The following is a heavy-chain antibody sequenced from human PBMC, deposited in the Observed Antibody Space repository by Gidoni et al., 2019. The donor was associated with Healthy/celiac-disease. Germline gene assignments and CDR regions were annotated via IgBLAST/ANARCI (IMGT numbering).Heavy chain of an antibody. CDR1: GYSFTSYW. D-gene: IGHD1-26*01. J-gene: IGHJ4*02. CDR3: ARQFILGATTPRWDY. V-gene: IGHV5-51*01. Sequence: EVQLVQSGAEVKKPGEHLKISRKGSGYSFTSYWIGWVRQMPGKGLEWMGIIYPGDSDTRYSPSFQGQVTISADKSISTAYLQWSSLKASDTAMYYCARQFILGATTPRWDYWGQGTLVTVSS. CDR2: IYPGDSDT.